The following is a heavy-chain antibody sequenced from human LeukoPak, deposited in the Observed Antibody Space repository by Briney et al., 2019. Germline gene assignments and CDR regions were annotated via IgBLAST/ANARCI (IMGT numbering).Heavy chain of an antibody. CDR1: GGSFSGYY. V-gene: IGHV4-34*01. Sequence: SETLSLTCAVYGGSFSGYYWSWIRQPPGKGLEWIGEINHSGSTNYNPSLKSRVTISVDTSKNQFSLELSSVTAADTAVYYCARRFYYYYGMDVWGQGTTVTVSS. J-gene: IGHJ6*02. CDR2: INHSGST. CDR3: ARRFYYYYGMDV.